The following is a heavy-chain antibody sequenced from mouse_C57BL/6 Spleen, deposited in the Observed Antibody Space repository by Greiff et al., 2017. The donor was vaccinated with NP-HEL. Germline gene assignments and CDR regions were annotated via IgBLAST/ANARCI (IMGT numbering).Heavy chain of an antibody. V-gene: IGHV1-54*01. CDR3: GSRRNDVGGWFAY. CDR1: GYAFTNYL. J-gene: IGHJ3*01. D-gene: IGHD2-14*01. CDR2: IDPGDGGT. Sequence: QVQLQQSGAELVRPGTSVKVSCKASGYAFTNYLMQWVKQRPGQGLEWIGEIDPGDGGTNYNPKFKGKATLTADTSSSTAYLQLSSLTSEDSAVEYCGSRRNDVGGWFAYGGQGTLVTVSA.